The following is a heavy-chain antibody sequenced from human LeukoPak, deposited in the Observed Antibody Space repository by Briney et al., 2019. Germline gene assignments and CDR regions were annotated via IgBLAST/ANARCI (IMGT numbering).Heavy chain of an antibody. J-gene: IGHJ4*02. CDR3: AKGGSSSWYPRSLDY. D-gene: IGHD6-13*01. V-gene: IGHV3-9*03. Sequence: PGGSLRLSCAASGFTFDDYAMHWVRQAPGKGLEWVSGISWNSGSIGYADSVKGRFTISRDNAKNSLYLQVNSLRAEDMALYYCAKGGSSSWYPRSLDYWGQGTLVTVSS. CDR2: ISWNSGSI. CDR1: GFTFDDYA.